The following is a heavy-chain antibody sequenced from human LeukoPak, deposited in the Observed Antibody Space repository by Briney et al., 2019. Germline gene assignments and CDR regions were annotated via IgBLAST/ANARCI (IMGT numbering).Heavy chain of an antibody. CDR1: GYTFTSYY. Sequence: ASVKVSCKASGYTFTSYYMHWVRQAPGQGLEWMGIINPSGGSTSYAQKFQGRVTMTRGTSTSTVYMELSSLRSEDTAVYYCAANHPSSGYFDYWGQGTLVTVSS. CDR3: AANHPSSGYFDY. J-gene: IGHJ4*02. V-gene: IGHV1-46*01. CDR2: INPSGGST. D-gene: IGHD3-22*01.